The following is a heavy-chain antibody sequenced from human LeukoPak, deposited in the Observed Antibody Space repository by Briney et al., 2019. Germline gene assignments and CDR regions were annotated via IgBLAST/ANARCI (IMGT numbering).Heavy chain of an antibody. CDR2: LYPSGTT. V-gene: IGHV4-59*10. Sequence: PSETLSLTCAVYGGSFSGYYWSWIRQPPGKGLEWIGRLYPSGTTNYNPSLKSRVIISVDTSKNQFSLKLSSVTAADTAVYYCARDLSSGSSGWPNDAFDIWGQGTMVTVSS. CDR3: ARDLSSGSSGWPNDAFDI. CDR1: GGSFSGYY. D-gene: IGHD6-19*01. J-gene: IGHJ3*02.